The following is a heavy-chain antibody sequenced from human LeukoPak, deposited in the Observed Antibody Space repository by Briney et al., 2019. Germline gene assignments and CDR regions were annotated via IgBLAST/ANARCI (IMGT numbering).Heavy chain of an antibody. CDR3: ARRVAAAPEDWRDALDI. J-gene: IGHJ3*02. CDR2: IYYSGST. V-gene: IGHV4-61*08. CDR1: GGSISGGGYY. Sequence: SETLSLTCTVSGGSISGGGYYWSWIRQPPGKGLEWIGYIYYSGSTNYNPSLKSRVTISVDTSKNQFSLKLSSVTAADTAVYYCARRVAAAPEDWRDALDIWGQGTMVTVSS. D-gene: IGHD6-13*01.